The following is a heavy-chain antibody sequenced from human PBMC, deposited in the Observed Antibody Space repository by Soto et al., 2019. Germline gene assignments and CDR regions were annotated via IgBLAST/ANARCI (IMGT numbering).Heavy chain of an antibody. CDR2: ISGSGSTI. CDR3: AKVFYYYDSSGYYYFDY. D-gene: IGHD3-22*01. CDR1: GFTFSRYV. J-gene: IGHJ4*02. Sequence: PGGSMGLSSAASGFTFSRYVVSWVRQAPGKGPEWISSISGSGSTIYYADSVKGRFTISRYNSKNTLYLQMSSLRAEDTAVYYCAKVFYYYDSSGYYYFDYWGQGTLVTVSS. V-gene: IGHV3-23*01.